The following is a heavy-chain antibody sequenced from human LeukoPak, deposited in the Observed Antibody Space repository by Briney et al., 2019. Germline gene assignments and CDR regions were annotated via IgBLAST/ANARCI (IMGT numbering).Heavy chain of an antibody. CDR3: ASMWPFY. Sequence: ASVKVSCKASGYTFTSYGISWVRQAPGQGLEWMGWISAYNGNTNYAQKLQGRVTMTRNTSISTAYMELSGLRSEDTAVYYCASMWPFYWGQGTLVTVSS. CDR1: GYTFTSYG. D-gene: IGHD2-21*01. J-gene: IGHJ4*02. CDR2: ISAYNGNT. V-gene: IGHV1-18*01.